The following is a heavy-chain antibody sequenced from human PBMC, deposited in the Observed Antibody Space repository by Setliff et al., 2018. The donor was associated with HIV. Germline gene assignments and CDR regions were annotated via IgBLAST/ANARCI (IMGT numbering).Heavy chain of an antibody. CDR1: GFTFSSYS. V-gene: IGHV3-21*01. J-gene: IGHJ6*03. CDR3: ARDRRRYDILTLHYMDV. Sequence: RLSCAASGFTFSSYSMNWVRQAPGKGLEWVSSITSSSNYIYYADSVKGRFTISRDNAKNSLYLQMNSLRAEDTAMYYCARDRRRYDILTLHYMDVWGKGTTVTVSS. D-gene: IGHD3-9*01. CDR2: ITSSSNYI.